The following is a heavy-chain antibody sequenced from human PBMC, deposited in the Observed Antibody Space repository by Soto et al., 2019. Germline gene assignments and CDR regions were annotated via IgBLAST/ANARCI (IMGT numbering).Heavy chain of an antibody. Sequence: QVQLVESVGGVVQPGRSLRLSCAASGFTFSRYGLHWVRQAPGKGLEWVAVISYDGSNKYYADSVKGRLTISRDNSKNTLYLQMKSLRGEGTAVYYCAKPHIIANYYFYYGLDVWGQGTTVTVSS. CDR3: AKPHIIANYYFYYGLDV. J-gene: IGHJ6*02. CDR1: GFTFSRYG. V-gene: IGHV3-30*18. CDR2: ISYDGSNK.